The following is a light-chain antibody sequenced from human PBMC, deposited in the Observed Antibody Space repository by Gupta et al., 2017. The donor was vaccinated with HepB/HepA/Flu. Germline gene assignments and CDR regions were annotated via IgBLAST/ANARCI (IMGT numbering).Light chain of an antibody. CDR2: DAS. CDR3: QQYDDFVPSI. CDR1: QDISNF. Sequence: DIQMTQSPSSLSVSVGDRVTISCQASQDISNFLNWYQVKQGKAPKLLIYDASNLETGVPSRFSGSGYGKDFTFTISSRQQEDIAAYFCQQYDDFVPSIFGQGTXLEIK. V-gene: IGKV1-33*01. J-gene: IGKJ2*01.